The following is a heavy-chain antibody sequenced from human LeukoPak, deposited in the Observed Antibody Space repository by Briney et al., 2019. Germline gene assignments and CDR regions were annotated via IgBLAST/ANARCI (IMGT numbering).Heavy chain of an antibody. V-gene: IGHV3-74*01. D-gene: IGHD2-8*02. CDR2: MSSEGSGT. CDR3: TRVQTGRSGLMDV. Sequence: GGSLRLSCAASGFSLSGYWMHWVRQVPGKGLVWVSRMSSEGSGTTYADSVKGRFTISRDNAKNTLYLQTNSLRAEDAAVYYCTRVQTGRSGLMDVWGRGTTVTVS. CDR1: GFSLSGYW. J-gene: IGHJ6*02.